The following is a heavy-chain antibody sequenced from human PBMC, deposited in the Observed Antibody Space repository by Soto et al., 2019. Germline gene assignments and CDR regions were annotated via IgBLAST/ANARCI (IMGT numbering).Heavy chain of an antibody. CDR3: VREYYDVLTDYYRYYYIDV. D-gene: IGHD3-9*01. V-gene: IGHV3-11*01. Sequence: QVQLVESGGGLVQPGGSLRLSCTASGFTFSDYYMTWIRQAPGKGLESVSYISSSGTRMYYADSVKGRFTISRDNAKNSLYLQLNSLSAEDTAVYYCVREYYDVLTDYYRYYYIDVWGKGITVTVSS. J-gene: IGHJ6*03. CDR2: ISSSGTRM. CDR1: GFTFSDYY.